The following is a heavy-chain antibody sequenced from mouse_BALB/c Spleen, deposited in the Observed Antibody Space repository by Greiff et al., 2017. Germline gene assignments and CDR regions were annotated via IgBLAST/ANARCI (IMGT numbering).Heavy chain of an antibody. D-gene: IGHD2-3*01. V-gene: IGHV5-17*02. J-gene: IGHJ2*01. CDR2: ISSGSSTI. CDR1: GFTFSSFG. CDR3: ARYDGYSFDY. Sequence: DVMLVESGGGLVQPGGSRKLSCAASGFTFSSFGMHWVRQAPEKGLEWVAYISSGSSTIYYADTVKGRFTISRDNPKNTLFLQMTSLRSEDTAMYYCARYDGYSFDYWGQGTTLTVSS.